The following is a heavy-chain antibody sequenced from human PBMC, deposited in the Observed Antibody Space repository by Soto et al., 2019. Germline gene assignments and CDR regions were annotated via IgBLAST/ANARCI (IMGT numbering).Heavy chain of an antibody. CDR1: GDSVSSNQW. D-gene: IGHD6-19*01. CDR3: GTSGGWYTLHS. CDR2: MSHSGIP. V-gene: IGHV4-4*02. J-gene: IGHJ4*02. Sequence: QLQESGPGLVKPSGTLSLTCAVSGDSVSSNQWWGWVRQSPVKGLEWIGDMSHSGIPNLSPSLESRVTLSVDTSKNQFYLELKSVTATDTAVYFCGTSGGWYTLHSWSQGTLVTVSS.